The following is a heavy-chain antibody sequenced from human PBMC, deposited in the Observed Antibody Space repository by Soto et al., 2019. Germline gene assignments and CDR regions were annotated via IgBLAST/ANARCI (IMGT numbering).Heavy chain of an antibody. Sequence: ASVRVSCKASGCAFTSYGMSWVGQATGQGLELMGWMNPNTGNTGYAQKFQGRVTMTRNTFISTAYMELSSLRSEDTAVYYCARSSTGWNYVVEYWGPGTMVTVSS. CDR2: MNPNTGNT. CDR1: GCAFTSYG. J-gene: IGHJ4*02. CDR3: ARSSTGWNYVVEY. V-gene: IGHV1-8*02. D-gene: IGHD1-7*01.